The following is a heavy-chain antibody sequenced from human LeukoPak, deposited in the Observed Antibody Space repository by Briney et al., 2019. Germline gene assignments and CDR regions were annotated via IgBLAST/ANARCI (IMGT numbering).Heavy chain of an antibody. V-gene: IGHV3-20*01. Sequence: GGSLRLSCVVSGFTFDDYGIGWVRQAPGKGLEWVSGINWNGGSTDYADSVKGRFTISRDNAKNSVYLQMSSLRVEDTALYHCVLTSGSGSYRGYLNYWGQGTLVTVSS. J-gene: IGHJ4*02. D-gene: IGHD3-10*01. CDR2: INWNGGST. CDR3: VLTSGSGSYRGYLNY. CDR1: GFTFDDYG.